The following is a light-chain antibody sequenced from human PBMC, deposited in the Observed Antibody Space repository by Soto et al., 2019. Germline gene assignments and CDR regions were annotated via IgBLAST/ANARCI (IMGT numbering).Light chain of an antibody. J-gene: IGLJ2*01. CDR3: GTLYSSLPVSVV. CDR2: DNN. Sequence: QSVLTQPPSVSAAPGEKGSISCSGGSSNIGSNYVSWYQQLPGAAPKLLIYDNNKRPSGIPDRFSGSTSGTSATLGITGLQTGDEADYYCGTLYSSLPVSVVFGGGTKLTVL. V-gene: IGLV1-51*01. CDR1: SSNIGSNY.